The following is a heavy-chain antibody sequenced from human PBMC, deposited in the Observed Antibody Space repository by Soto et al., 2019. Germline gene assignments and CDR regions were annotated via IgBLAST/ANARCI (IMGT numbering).Heavy chain of an antibody. CDR3: ATLPPRIVVVVLPIPS. CDR2: IYHTGST. J-gene: IGHJ4*02. CDR1: GGSISSTNW. V-gene: IGHV4-4*02. Sequence: QVQLQQSGPRLARPSGTLSLTCVVSGGSISSTNWWTWVRQTPGKGLEWIGEIYHTGSTKYNPSLKNRVTISLDKSNIQFSLNLKSVTAADTAVYYCATLPPRIVVVVLPIPSWGQGTLVTVSS. D-gene: IGHD2-15*01.